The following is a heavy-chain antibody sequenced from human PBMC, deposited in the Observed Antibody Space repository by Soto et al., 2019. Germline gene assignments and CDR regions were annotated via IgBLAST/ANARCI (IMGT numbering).Heavy chain of an antibody. CDR1: GGSISGYY. Sequence: QVQLQESGPGLVKPSENLSLTCTLSGGSISGYYWSWLRQPAGKGREWIGSLYNSERTNYNPSLKSRVTMSMDTSKNQFSLKLTSVTAADTAVYFCAREPLAHSYFDPWGQGTLVTVSS. V-gene: IGHV4-4*07. CDR3: AREPLAHSYFDP. CDR2: LYNSERT. J-gene: IGHJ4*02.